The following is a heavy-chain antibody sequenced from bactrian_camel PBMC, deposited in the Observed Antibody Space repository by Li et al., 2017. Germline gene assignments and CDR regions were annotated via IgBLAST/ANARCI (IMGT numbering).Heavy chain of an antibody. D-gene: IGHD3*01. J-gene: IGHJ4*01. Sequence: HVQLVESGGGSAEAGGSLRLSCEASESQVRSNCMGWFRRIPGKEREAVATIYTGYGGATSYAASVKGRFTISHDRPKGTIHLRMNNLNPEDTAMYYCAHNKEHFTVCEMPLLLEGYRGQGTQVTVS. CDR3: AHNKEHFTVCEMPLLLEGY. CDR2: IYTGYGGAT. V-gene: IGHV3S54*01. CDR1: ESQVRSNC.